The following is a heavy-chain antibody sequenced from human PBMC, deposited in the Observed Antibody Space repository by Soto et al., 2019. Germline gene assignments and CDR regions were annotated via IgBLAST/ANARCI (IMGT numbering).Heavy chain of an antibody. CDR1: GGTFSSYA. CDR3: ARAVEPYYYYYGMDV. V-gene: IGHV1-69*13. CDR2: IIPIFGTA. D-gene: IGHD1-26*01. J-gene: IGHJ6*02. Sequence: VKVSCKASGGTFSSYAISWLRQAPGQGLEWMGGIIPIFGTANYAQKFQGRVTITADESTSTAYMELSSLRSEDTAVYYCARAVEPYYYYYGMDVWGQGTTVTVSS.